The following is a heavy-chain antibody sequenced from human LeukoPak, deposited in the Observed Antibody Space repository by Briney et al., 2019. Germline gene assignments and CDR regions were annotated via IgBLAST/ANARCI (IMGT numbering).Heavy chain of an antibody. CDR2: IYADGNT. V-gene: IGHV3-53*01. Sequence: PGGSLRLSCTDSGFTVSSNSMSWVRQAPGKGLEWVSFIYADGNTYYADSVKGRFTISRDISKNAVFLQMNSLRAEDTAVYYCARDSYGDANFDTWGQGTLVTVSS. CDR1: GFTVSSNS. J-gene: IGHJ4*02. D-gene: IGHD4-17*01. CDR3: ARDSYGDANFDT.